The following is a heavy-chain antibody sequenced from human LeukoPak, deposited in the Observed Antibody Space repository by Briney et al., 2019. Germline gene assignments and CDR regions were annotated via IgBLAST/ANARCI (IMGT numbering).Heavy chain of an antibody. V-gene: IGHV1-69*01. D-gene: IGHD4-17*01. CDR2: IIPIFGTA. J-gene: IGHJ5*02. CDR1: GGTFSSYA. CDR3: ARLAVTTPDANS. Sequence: SVKVSCKASGGTFSSYAISWVRQAPGQGLEWMGGIIPIFGTANYAQKFQGRVTITADESTSTAYMELSSLRSEDTAVYYCARLAVTTPDANSWGQGTLVTVSA.